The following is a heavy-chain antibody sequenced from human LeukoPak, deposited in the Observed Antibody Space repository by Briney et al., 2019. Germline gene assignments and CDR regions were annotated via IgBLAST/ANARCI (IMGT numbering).Heavy chain of an antibody. J-gene: IGHJ4*02. V-gene: IGHV1-8*01. CDR2: MNPNSGNT. CDR3: ARAHLSGSYYTDDY. Sequence: ASVKVSCKASGYTFTSYDINWVRQATGQGLEWMGWMNPNSGNTGYAQKFQGRVTMTRNTSISTAYMELSSLRSDDTAVYYCARAHLSGSYYTDDYWGQGTLVTVSS. D-gene: IGHD1-26*01. CDR1: GYTFTSYD.